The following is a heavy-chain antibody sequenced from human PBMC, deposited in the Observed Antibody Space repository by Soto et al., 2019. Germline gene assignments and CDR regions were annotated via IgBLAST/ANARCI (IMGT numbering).Heavy chain of an antibody. CDR2: IFYGGHT. CDR1: GDFLTPYY. V-gene: IGHV4-59*01. CDR3: SRSPQYSSGWNGGFDY. D-gene: IGHD6-19*01. Sequence: SETLSLTCDVSGDFLTPYYWNWISQSPGKGLEWVGYIFYGGHTNSNPSLRGRATVSVDTSKTQFSLKLSSVTAADTAVYYCSRSPQYSSGWNGGFDYWGQGTLVTVSS. J-gene: IGHJ4*02.